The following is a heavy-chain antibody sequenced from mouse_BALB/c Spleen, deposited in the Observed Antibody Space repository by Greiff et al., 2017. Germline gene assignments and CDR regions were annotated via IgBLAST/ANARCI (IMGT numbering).Heavy chain of an antibody. CDR2: ILPGSGST. J-gene: IGHJ3*01. CDR3: ARGALPDTY. V-gene: IGHV1-9*01. CDR1: GYTFSSYW. Sequence: VQLQQSGAALMKPGASVKISCKATGYTFSSYWLEWVKQRPGHGLEWIGEILPGSGSTNYNEKFKDKATFTADTSSNTTYMQLSSLTSEDSAVYYCARGALPDTYGGQGTLVTVSA.